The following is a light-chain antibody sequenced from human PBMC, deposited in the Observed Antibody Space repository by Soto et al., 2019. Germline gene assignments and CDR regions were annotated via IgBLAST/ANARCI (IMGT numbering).Light chain of an antibody. Sequence: DIQMTQSPSSLSASVGDRVTITCRASQDISSFLAWYQQKPGKVPKLLIYAASTLQSGVPSRFSGSGSGTDFTLTISSLQPEDFATYYCQQLNSYPLTFGGGTKVDIK. V-gene: IGKV1-9*01. CDR3: QQLNSYPLT. J-gene: IGKJ4*01. CDR2: AAS. CDR1: QDISSF.